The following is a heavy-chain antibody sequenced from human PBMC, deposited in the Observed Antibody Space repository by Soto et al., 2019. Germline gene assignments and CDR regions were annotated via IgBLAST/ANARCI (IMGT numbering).Heavy chain of an antibody. CDR1: GGSISSGGYY. D-gene: IGHD3-22*01. V-gene: IGHV4-31*03. J-gene: IGHJ6*02. CDR3: ARGEIKYYYDMEGDGMDV. CDR2: IYYSGST. Sequence: QVQLQELGPGLVKPSQTLSLTCTVSGGSISSGGYYWSWIRQHPGKGLEWIGYIYYSGSTYYNPSLKSRVTISVDTSKNQFSLKLSSVTAADTAVYYCARGEIKYYYDMEGDGMDVWGQGTTVTVSS.